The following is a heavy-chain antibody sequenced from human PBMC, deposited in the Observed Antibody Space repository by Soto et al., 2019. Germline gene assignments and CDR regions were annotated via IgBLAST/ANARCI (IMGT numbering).Heavy chain of an antibody. CDR1: GFTFSSYS. D-gene: IGHD2-2*01. CDR3: ARGLVVPAETPDV. V-gene: IGHV3-48*01. J-gene: IGHJ6*02. CDR2: ISSSSSTI. Sequence: PGGSLRLSCAASGFTFSSYSMNWVRQAPGKGLEWVSYISSSSSTIYYADSVKGRFTISRDNAKNSLYLQMNSLRAEDTAVYYCARGLVVPAETPDVWGQGTTVTVSS.